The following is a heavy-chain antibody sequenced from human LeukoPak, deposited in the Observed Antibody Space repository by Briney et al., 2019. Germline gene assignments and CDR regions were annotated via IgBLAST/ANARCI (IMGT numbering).Heavy chain of an antibody. CDR2: IYYSGST. V-gene: IGHV4-59*08. CDR1: GGSIRNYY. Sequence: SETLSLTCSVSGGSIRNYYWSWIRQPPGKGLEWIGYIYYSGSTNYNPSLKSRVTISVDTSKNQFSLKLSSVTAADTAVYYCASESSGYYYWGQGTLVTVSS. D-gene: IGHD3-22*01. J-gene: IGHJ4*02. CDR3: ASESSGYYY.